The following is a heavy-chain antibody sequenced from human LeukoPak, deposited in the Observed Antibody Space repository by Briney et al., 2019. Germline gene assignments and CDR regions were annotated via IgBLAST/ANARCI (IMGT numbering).Heavy chain of an antibody. Sequence: GGSLRLSCAASGFTFSSYGMHWVRQAPGKGLEWVAVIWYDGSNKYYADSVKGRFTISRDNSKNTLYLQMNSLSAEDTAVYYCSKDSYYYVSSGGYFDYWGQGTLVTVSS. CDR1: GFTFSSYG. D-gene: IGHD3-22*01. V-gene: IGHV3-33*06. CDR3: SKDSYYYVSSGGYFDY. J-gene: IGHJ4*02. CDR2: IWYDGSNK.